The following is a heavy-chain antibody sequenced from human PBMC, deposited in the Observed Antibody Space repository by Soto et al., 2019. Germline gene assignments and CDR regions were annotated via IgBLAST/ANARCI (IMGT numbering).Heavy chain of an antibody. J-gene: IGHJ4*02. V-gene: IGHV1-69*02. Sequence: QVQLVQSGAEVKKPGSSVKVSCKASGGTFSSYTISWVRQAPGQGLEWMGRIIPILGIANYAQKFQGRVTIXXDXSXXPAYMELGSLRSEDTAVYYCARGAINCSGGSCYGYWGQGTLVTVSS. CDR3: ARGAINCSGGSCYGY. CDR2: IIPILGIA. CDR1: GGTFSSYT. D-gene: IGHD2-15*01.